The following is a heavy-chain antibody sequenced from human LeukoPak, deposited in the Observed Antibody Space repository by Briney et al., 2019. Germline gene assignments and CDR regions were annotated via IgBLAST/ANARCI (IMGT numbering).Heavy chain of an antibody. CDR1: GFTFSSYS. Sequence: GGSLRLSCAASGFTFSSYSMNWVRQAPGKGLEWVSSISSSSSYIYYADSVKGRFTISRDNAKKSLYLQMNSLRAEDTAVYYCARWDDSSGYYPYYFDYWGQGTLVTVPS. D-gene: IGHD3-22*01. V-gene: IGHV3-21*01. CDR2: ISSSSSYI. CDR3: ARWDDSSGYYPYYFDY. J-gene: IGHJ4*02.